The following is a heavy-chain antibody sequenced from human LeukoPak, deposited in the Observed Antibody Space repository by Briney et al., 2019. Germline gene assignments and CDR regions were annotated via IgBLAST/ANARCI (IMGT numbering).Heavy chain of an antibody. CDR2: ISYDGTNK. CDR3: AKDTGSARLDY. Sequence: GSLRLSCAASGLPFNTYGMHWVRQAPGKGLEWVAVISYDGTNKFYADSVKGRFTISRDNSRNTVYLQVNRLRVEDTAVYYCAKDTGSARLDYWGQGTLVTVSS. V-gene: IGHV3-30*18. CDR1: GLPFNTYG. J-gene: IGHJ4*02. D-gene: IGHD4-17*01.